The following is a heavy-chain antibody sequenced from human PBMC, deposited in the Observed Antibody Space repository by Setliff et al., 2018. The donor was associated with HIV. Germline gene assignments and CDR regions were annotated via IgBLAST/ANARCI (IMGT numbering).Heavy chain of an antibody. CDR2: SIPILGIG. CDR3: ARCGAGEWHLYMDV. D-gene: IGHD3-16*01. Sequence: GASVKVSCKASGGTFSSYTINWVRQAPGQGLEWMGRSIPILGIGNDEQAQKFKGRVTFTADKSTSTVYMGLSSLRSEDTAVYYCARCGAGEWHLYMDVRGKGTAVTVSS. V-gene: IGHV1-69*02. J-gene: IGHJ6*03. CDR1: GGTFSSYT.